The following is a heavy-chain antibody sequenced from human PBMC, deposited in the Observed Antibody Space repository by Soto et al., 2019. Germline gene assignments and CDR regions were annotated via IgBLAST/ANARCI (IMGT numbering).Heavy chain of an antibody. CDR3: AGFSWYDGDSITNYYVDF. Sequence: LQESGPGLVKPSETLSLTCSVFGDSISSRSYYWAWIRRPPGMGLEWIASISYTGNTYYNPSLTCRAAISGDTSKNQFSLKLSFVTAADTAVYYCAGFSWYDGDSITNYYVDFWGNGATVTVSS. V-gene: IGHV4-39*01. CDR2: ISYTGNT. CDR1: GDSISSRSYY. D-gene: IGHD6-13*01. J-gene: IGHJ6*03.